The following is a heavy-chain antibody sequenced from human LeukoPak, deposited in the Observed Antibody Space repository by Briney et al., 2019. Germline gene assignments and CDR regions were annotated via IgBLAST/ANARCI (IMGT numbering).Heavy chain of an antibody. J-gene: IGHJ4*02. D-gene: IGHD4-17*01. Sequence: SKTLSLTCAVHGGSFSGYYWSWIRQHQGKGLEWIGEINHSGSTNYNPSLKSRVTISVDTSKNQFSLRLSSVTAADTAVYYCARGVMTTVTTPTPSDYWGQGSLVTVSS. V-gene: IGHV4-34*01. CDR3: ARGVMTTVTTPTPSDY. CDR1: GGSFSGYY. CDR2: INHSGST.